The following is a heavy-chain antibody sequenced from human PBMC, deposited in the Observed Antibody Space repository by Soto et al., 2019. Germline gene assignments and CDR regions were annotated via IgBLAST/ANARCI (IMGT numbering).Heavy chain of an antibody. J-gene: IGHJ4*02. CDR1: GYTFTSYY. CDR2: INPSGGST. V-gene: IGHV1-46*03. D-gene: IGHD3-16*02. CDR3: ARAAWPVYDYIWGSYRYTPFDY. Sequence: VSSGKVCCKASGYTFTSYYMHWVRQAPGQGLEWMGIINPSGGSTSYAQKFQGRVTMTRDTSTSTVYMELSSLRSEDTAVYYCARAAWPVYDYIWGSYRYTPFDYWGQGTLVTVSS.